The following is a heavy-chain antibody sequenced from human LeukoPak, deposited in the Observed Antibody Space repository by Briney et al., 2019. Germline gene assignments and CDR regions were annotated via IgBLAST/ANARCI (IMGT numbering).Heavy chain of an antibody. CDR1: GFIFSDAW. CDR2: IKSKTDGGTT. J-gene: IGHJ4*02. Sequence: GGSLRLSCGASGFIFSDAWVSWVRQAPGKGLEWVGRIKSKTDGGTTDYGAPVEGRFTISRDDSKSTLYLQMNSLKTEDTAVYYCTTDRRWGQGTLVTVSS. V-gene: IGHV3-15*01. CDR3: TTDRR.